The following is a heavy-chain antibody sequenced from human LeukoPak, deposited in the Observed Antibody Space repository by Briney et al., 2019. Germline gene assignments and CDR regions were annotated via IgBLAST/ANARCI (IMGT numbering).Heavy chain of an antibody. CDR2: IYYSGST. Sequence: SETLSLTCTVSGGSISSSSYYWGWIRQPPGKGLEWIGSIYYSGSTYYNPSLKSRVTISVDTSKNQFSLKLSSVTAADTAVYYCARHDIVVVPAAIGWWFDPWGQGTLVTVSS. CDR1: GGSISSSSYY. CDR3: ARHDIVVVPAAIGWWFDP. D-gene: IGHD2-2*01. J-gene: IGHJ5*02. V-gene: IGHV4-39*01.